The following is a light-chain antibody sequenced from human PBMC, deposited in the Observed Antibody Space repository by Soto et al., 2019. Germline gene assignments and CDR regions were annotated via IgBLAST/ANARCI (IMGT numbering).Light chain of an antibody. V-gene: IGKV3-20*01. CDR2: STS. CDR3: QQYASSQWT. Sequence: EIVLTHSPGTLSLSPGERATLSCRASQSVGTSWLAWYQQKPGQAPRLLIYSTSSRATGIPDRFSGSGSGTDFTLTISRLEPEDSAVYYCQQYASSQWTFGQGTKVEIK. J-gene: IGKJ1*01. CDR1: QSVGTSW.